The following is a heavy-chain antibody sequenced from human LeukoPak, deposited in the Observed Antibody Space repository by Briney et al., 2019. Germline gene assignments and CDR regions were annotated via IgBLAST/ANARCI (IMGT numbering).Heavy chain of an antibody. CDR3: AKERAIDIDYYYGMDV. Sequence: GGSLRLSCAASGFTFDDYAMHWVRQAPGKGLEWVSGISWNSGSIGYADSVKGRFTISRDNAKNSLYLQMNSLRAEDTALYYCAKERAIDIDYYYGMDVWGQGTTVTVSS. CDR1: GFTFDDYA. CDR2: ISWNSGSI. J-gene: IGHJ6*02. V-gene: IGHV3-9*01. D-gene: IGHD2/OR15-2a*01.